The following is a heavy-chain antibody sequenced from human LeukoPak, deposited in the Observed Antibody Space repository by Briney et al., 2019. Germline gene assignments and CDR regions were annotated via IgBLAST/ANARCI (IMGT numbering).Heavy chain of an antibody. CDR2: IWYDGSNK. Sequence: GGSLRLSCAASGFTFSSYGMHWVRQAPGKGLEWVAVIWYDGSNKYYADSVKGRFTISRDNSKNTLYLQMNSLRAEDTAVYYCARDGGYCSSTSCNNNYYYGMDVWGQGTTVTVSS. V-gene: IGHV3-33*01. D-gene: IGHD2-2*01. CDR1: GFTFSSYG. J-gene: IGHJ6*02. CDR3: ARDGGYCSSTSCNNNYYYGMDV.